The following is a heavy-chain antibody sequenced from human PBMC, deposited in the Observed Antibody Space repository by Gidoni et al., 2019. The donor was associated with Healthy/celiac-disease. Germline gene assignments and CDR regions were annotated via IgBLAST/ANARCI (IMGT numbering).Heavy chain of an antibody. Sequence: EVQLVESGGGLVQPGGSLRLPCAAPGFTFSSYWMSWVRQAPGKGLAWVANIKQDGSEKYYVDSVKGRFTISRDNAKNSLYLQMNSLRAEDTAVYYCARALVAAAGDAFDIWGQGTMVTVSS. J-gene: IGHJ3*02. V-gene: IGHV3-7*03. CDR2: IKQDGSEK. CDR3: ARALVAAAGDAFDI. D-gene: IGHD6-13*01. CDR1: GFTFSSYW.